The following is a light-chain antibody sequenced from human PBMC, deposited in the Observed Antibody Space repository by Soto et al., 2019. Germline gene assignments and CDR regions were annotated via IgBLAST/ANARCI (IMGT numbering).Light chain of an antibody. V-gene: IGKV3-11*01. Sequence: EIVLTQSPATLSLSPGERATLSCRASQSVSSYLAWYQQKPGQAPRLLIYDASNRATGIPARFSGSGPGTDFPLTISSLEPEDVAVYFCQQRSNWPRTFGQGNKVEI. CDR3: QQRSNWPRT. J-gene: IGKJ1*01. CDR1: QSVSSY. CDR2: DAS.